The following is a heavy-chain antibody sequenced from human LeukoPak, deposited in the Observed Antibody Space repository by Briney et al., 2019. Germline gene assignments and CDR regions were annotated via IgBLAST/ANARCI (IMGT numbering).Heavy chain of an antibody. CDR2: IYPGDSDT. CDR1: GYSFTSYW. D-gene: IGHD4-11*01. J-gene: IGHJ4*02. CDR3: ASLDHSNYNTEFDY. Sequence: GESLKISCKGSGYSFTSYWSGWVPQMPGKGLEWMGIIYPGDSDTTYSPSFQGQVTISADKSISTAYLQWSSLKASDTAMYYCASLDHSNYNTEFDYWGQGTLVTVSS. V-gene: IGHV5-51*01.